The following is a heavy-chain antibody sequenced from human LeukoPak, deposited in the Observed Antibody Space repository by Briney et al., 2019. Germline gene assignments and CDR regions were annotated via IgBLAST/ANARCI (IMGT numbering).Heavy chain of an antibody. V-gene: IGHV3-7*01. CDR2: IKHDGSGK. CDR1: GFTFSDYW. Sequence: PGGSLRLSCAASGFTFSDYWMSWVRQSPGKGLEWVANIKHDGSGKYYVDSVKGRFTISRDNAKNSLYLQMNSLRAEDTAVYYCVRGSSGWYVMVYFDLWAQGTPVTVSS. J-gene: IGHJ5*02. CDR3: VRGSSGWYVMVYFDL. D-gene: IGHD6-19*01.